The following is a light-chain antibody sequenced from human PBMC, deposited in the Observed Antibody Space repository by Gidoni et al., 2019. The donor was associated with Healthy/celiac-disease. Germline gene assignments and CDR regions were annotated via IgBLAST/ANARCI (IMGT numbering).Light chain of an antibody. CDR3: QQYGSSPPWT. CDR2: GAS. J-gene: IGKJ1*01. CDR1: QSVSSSY. V-gene: IGKV3-20*01. Sequence: EMVLTQPPGTLSLSPGERATLACRASQSVSSSYLAWYQQKPGPAPRLLIYGASSRATGIPDRFSGSGSGTDFTLTISRLEPEDFAVSYCQQYGSSPPWTFGQGTKVEIK.